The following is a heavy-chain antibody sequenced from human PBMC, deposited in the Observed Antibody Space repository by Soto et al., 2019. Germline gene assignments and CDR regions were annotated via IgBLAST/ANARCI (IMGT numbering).Heavy chain of an antibody. CDR2: ISSGDTI. CDR3: ARVHSESNALGY. Sequence: LSLSCAASGFTFSSYEMNWVRQAPGKGLEWVSYISSGDTIYYADSVKSRFTISRDNAKNSLYLQMNSLRAEDTAVYYCARVHSESNALGYWGQGTLVTVSS. J-gene: IGHJ4*02. CDR1: GFTFSSYE. V-gene: IGHV3-48*03. D-gene: IGHD3-16*01.